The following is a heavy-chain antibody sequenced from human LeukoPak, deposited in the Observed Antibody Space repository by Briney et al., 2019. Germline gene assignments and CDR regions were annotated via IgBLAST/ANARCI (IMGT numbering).Heavy chain of an antibody. CDR2: INHSGST. CDR3: ARVQRGYCSGGSCYSDY. D-gene: IGHD2-15*01. J-gene: IGHJ4*02. CDR1: GGSFSGYY. V-gene: IGHV4-34*01. Sequence: KTSETLSLTCAVYGGSFSGYYWSWIRQPPRKGLEWNGEINHSGSTNYNPSLKSRVTISVDTSKNQFSLKLSSVTAADTAVYYRARVQRGYCSGGSCYSDYWGQGTLVTVSS.